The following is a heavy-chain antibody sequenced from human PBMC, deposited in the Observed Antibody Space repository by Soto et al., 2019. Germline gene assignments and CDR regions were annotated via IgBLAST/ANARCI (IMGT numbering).Heavy chain of an antibody. CDR3: ARRQRGPYYCYYYGMDV. CDR2: IYYSGST. J-gene: IGHJ6*02. V-gene: IGHV4-39*01. Sequence: SETLSLTCTVSGGSISSSSYYCGWIRQPPGKGLEWIGSIYYSGSTYYNPSLKSRVTISVDTSKNQFSLKLSSVTAADTAVYYCARRQRGPYYCYYYGMDVWGQGTTVTVSS. D-gene: IGHD3-10*01. CDR1: GGSISSSSYY.